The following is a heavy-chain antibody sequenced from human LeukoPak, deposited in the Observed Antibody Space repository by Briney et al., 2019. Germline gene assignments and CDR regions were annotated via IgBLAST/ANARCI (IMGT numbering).Heavy chain of an antibody. CDR2: IYTSGST. CDR3: AMITIEGYCSSTSCYTIPDGMDV. J-gene: IGHJ6*02. Sequence: SETLSLTCTVSGGSISSYYWSWLRQPAGKGLEWIGRIYTSGSTNYNPSLKSRVTMSVDTSKNQFSLKLSSVTAVDTAVCYCAMITIEGYCSSTSCYTIPDGMDVWGQGTTVTVSS. CDR1: GGSISSYY. V-gene: IGHV4-4*07. D-gene: IGHD2-2*02.